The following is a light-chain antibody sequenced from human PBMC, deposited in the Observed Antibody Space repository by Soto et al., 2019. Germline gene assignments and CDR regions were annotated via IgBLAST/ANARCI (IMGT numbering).Light chain of an antibody. Sequence: EIVMTLSPATLSVYTGERVTLSCRASQSVSSNLAWYQQKVGQAPRLLIYGASTGATGIPARFSGSGSGTEFTLTISGLQSEDFAVYYCQQYGSSVPFGQRRRLAI. CDR2: GAS. CDR3: QQYGSSVP. J-gene: IGKJ5*01. V-gene: IGKV3-15*01. CDR1: QSVSSN.